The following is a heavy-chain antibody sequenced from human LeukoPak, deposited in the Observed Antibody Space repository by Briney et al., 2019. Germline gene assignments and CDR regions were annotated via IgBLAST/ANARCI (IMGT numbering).Heavy chain of an antibody. CDR3: ARDRYSGSYYDAFDI. CDR1: GYTFTSYG. Sequence: GASVKVSCKASGYTFTSYGISWVRQAPGQGLEWMGWISAYNGNTNYAQKLQGRVTMTTDTSTRTAYMELRSLRSDDTAVYYCARDRYSGSYYDAFDIWGQGTMVTVSS. D-gene: IGHD1-26*01. J-gene: IGHJ3*02. CDR2: ISAYNGNT. V-gene: IGHV1-18*01.